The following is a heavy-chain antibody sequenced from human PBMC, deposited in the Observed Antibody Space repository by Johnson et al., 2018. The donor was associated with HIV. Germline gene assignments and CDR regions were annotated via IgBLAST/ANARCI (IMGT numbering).Heavy chain of an antibody. CDR1: GFTVSSRF. V-gene: IGHV3-66*01. J-gene: IGHJ3*02. D-gene: IGHD1-26*01. Sequence: MLLVESGGGLVQPGGSLRLSCVASGFTVSSRFMSWVRQAPGKELEWVSFMYTGGSTDYADSVKGRFIMSRDNSKNILHRQMNRLRPDDTAVYYGARGGPVGVRLYAYDIWGQGTKVTVAS. CDR3: ARGGPVGVRLYAYDI. CDR2: MYTGGST.